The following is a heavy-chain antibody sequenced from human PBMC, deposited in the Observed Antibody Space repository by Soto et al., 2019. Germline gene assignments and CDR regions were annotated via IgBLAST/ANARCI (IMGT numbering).Heavy chain of an antibody. CDR3: AKTGTDGSWFDP. CDR1: GFSLSTSGMR. V-gene: IGHV2-70*11. D-gene: IGHD1-1*01. Sequence: KSGPTLVNPTQTLTLTCTFSGFSLSTSGMRVSWIRQPPGEALEWLARIDWDDDKYYRTSLKSRLTISKDTSKNQVVLTMTNMDPVDTATYYCAKTGTDGSWFDPWGQGTLVTVSS. J-gene: IGHJ5*02. CDR2: IDWDDDK.